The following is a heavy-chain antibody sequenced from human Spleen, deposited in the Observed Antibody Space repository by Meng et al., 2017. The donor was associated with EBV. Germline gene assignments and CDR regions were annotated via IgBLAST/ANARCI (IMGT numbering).Heavy chain of an antibody. Sequence: QILLVQPATSLKKPRSSVKVYRQASEGTFRNAAISWVRQAPGQGLEWMGGFLPILGAPNYAERFQDRITITADETTRTAYMELRNLKSEDTAIYYCARESGRGYSPDYWGQGTQVTVSS. D-gene: IGHD3-10*01. V-gene: IGHV1-69*11. CDR2: FLPILGAP. J-gene: IGHJ4*02. CDR1: EGTFRNAA. CDR3: ARESGRGYSPDY.